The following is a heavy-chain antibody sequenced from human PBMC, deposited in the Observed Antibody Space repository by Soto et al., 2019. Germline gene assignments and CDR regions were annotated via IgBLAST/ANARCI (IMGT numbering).Heavy chain of an antibody. CDR3: VGEVGFQLIY. Sequence: EVQLVESGGGLVQPGGSLRLSCAASGFTFSTHSMNWVRQAPGKGLESISYITSSDVTMYADSVKGRFTISRDNAKNSLYLQMNSLRGEDTAVYFCVGEVGFQLIYWGQGTLVTVSS. CDR1: GFTFSTHS. V-gene: IGHV3-48*01. CDR2: ITSSDVTM. J-gene: IGHJ4*02. D-gene: IGHD2-2*01.